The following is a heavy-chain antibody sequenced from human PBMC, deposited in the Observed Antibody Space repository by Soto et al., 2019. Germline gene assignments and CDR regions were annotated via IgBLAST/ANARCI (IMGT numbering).Heavy chain of an antibody. J-gene: IGHJ4*02. CDR3: ASSSGAGSSAY. Sequence: EVQLLESGGGFVQPGGSLRLSCAASGFTFSSYAMTWVRQAPGKGLQWVSCISSGGDSTYYADSVRGRFTFSRDNSKNTLCLQMDSLRAEDAGLHYCASSSGAGSSAYWGQGTLVTVSS. V-gene: IGHV3-23*01. CDR2: ISSGGDST. CDR1: GFTFSSYA. D-gene: IGHD3-10*01.